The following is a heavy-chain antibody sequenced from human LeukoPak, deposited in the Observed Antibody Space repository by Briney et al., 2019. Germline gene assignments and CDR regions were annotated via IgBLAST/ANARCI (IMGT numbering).Heavy chain of an antibody. CDR3: AENSPDCSRTSCYLDY. CDR2: ISGSGGST. J-gene: IGHJ4*02. Sequence: SQRLSYAPSGFTLDDHAMHWVRQAPGGGLEWVSAISGSGGSTNHADSVKGRFTISRDNCKNTMYLQMNSLRAEDKAVYYCAENSPDCSRTSCYLDYWGQGTLVTVSS. V-gene: IGHV3-23*01. CDR1: GFTLDDHA. D-gene: IGHD2-2*01.